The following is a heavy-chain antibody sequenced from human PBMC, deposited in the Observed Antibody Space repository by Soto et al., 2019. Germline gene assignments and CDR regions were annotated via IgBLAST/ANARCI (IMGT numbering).Heavy chain of an antibody. CDR3: AKEMTSGYYLFDY. CDR1: GFTFSSYA. V-gene: IGHV3-23*01. CDR2: NSGTGGST. D-gene: IGHD3-22*01. Sequence: GGSLRLSCAASGFTFSSYAMSWVRQAPGKGLEWVSTNSGTGGSTYYPDSVKGRFTISRDNSKNTVYLQMNSLRAEYAAVYYCAKEMTSGYYLFDYWGQGTLVTVSS. J-gene: IGHJ4*02.